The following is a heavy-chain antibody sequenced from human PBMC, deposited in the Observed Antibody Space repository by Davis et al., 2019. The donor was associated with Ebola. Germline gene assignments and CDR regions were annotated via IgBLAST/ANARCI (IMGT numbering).Heavy chain of an antibody. CDR3: AKGGARYFYHYYGMDV. Sequence: PGGSLRLSCTASGFPFSTYAMSWVRQAPGKGLEWVSGISGSGATTYYADSVKGRFTISRDNSKNTLYLQMNSLRADDTALYYCAKGGARYFYHYYGMDVWGQGTTVTVSS. V-gene: IGHV3-23*01. CDR1: GFPFSTYA. J-gene: IGHJ6*02. D-gene: IGHD2/OR15-2a*01. CDR2: ISGSGATT.